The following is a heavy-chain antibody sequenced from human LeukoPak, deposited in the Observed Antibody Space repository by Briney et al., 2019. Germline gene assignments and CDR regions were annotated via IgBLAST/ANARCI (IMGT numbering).Heavy chain of an antibody. J-gene: IGHJ4*02. CDR3: ASYHRNTAMVSIQIDY. Sequence: ASVKVSCTASGGTFSSYAISWVRQAPGQGLEWMGGIIPIFGTANYAQKFQGRVTITADESTSTAYMELSSLRSEDTAVYYCASYHRNTAMVSIQIDYWGQGTLVTVSS. CDR1: GGTFSSYA. D-gene: IGHD5-18*01. CDR2: IIPIFGTA. V-gene: IGHV1-69*13.